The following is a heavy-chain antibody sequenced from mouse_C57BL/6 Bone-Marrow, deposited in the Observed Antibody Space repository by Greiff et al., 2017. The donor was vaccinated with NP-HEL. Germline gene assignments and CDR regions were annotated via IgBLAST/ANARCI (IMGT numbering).Heavy chain of an antibody. CDR1: GYTFTSYT. CDR2: INPSSGYT. Sequence: QVQLQQSGAELARPGASVKMSCKASGYTFTSYTMHWVKQRPGQGLEWIGYINPSSGYTKYNQKFKDKATLTADKSSSTAYMQLSSLTSEDSAVYYCVGGYVLYAMDYWGQGTSVTVSS. D-gene: IGHD2-2*01. V-gene: IGHV1-4*01. CDR3: VGGYVLYAMDY. J-gene: IGHJ4*01.